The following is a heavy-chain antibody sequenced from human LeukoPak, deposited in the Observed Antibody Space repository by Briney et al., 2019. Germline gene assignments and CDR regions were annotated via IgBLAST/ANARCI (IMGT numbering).Heavy chain of an antibody. CDR1: GGTFSSYA. CDR2: INAGNGNT. D-gene: IGHD3-10*01. J-gene: IGHJ3*02. V-gene: IGHV1-3*01. CDR3: ARSPIRITMVRGVTYAFDI. Sequence: ASVNVSCKASGGTFSSYAISWVRQAPGQRLEWMGWINAGNGNTKYSQKFQGRVTITRDTSASTAYMELSSLRSEDTAVYYCARSPIRITMVRGVTYAFDIWGQGTMVTVSS.